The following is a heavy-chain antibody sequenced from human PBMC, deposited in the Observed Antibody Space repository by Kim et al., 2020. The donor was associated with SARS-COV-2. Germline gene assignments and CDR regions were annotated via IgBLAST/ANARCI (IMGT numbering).Heavy chain of an antibody. CDR3: ARVGVPLAVAGPPYYFDY. D-gene: IGHD6-19*01. J-gene: IGHJ4*02. Sequence: ASVKVSCKASGYTFTSYYMHWVRQAPGQGLEWMGIINPSGGSTSYAQKFQGRVTMTRDTSTSTVYMELSSLRSEDTAVYYCARVGVPLAVAGPPYYFDYWGQGTLVTVSS. V-gene: IGHV1-46*01. CDR1: GYTFTSYY. CDR2: INPSGGST.